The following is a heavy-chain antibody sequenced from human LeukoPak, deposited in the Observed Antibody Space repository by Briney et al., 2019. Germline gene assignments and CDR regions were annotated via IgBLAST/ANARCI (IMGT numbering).Heavy chain of an antibody. D-gene: IGHD5-18*01. J-gene: IGHJ4*02. CDR3: ARDYASDTDMV. Sequence: GRSLRLSCAASGFAFSSYGMHWVRQVPGKGLEWVAVISSDGTNKYYADSVRGRFTISRDNAKNTLFLQMNSLRADDTAVYYCARDYASDTDMVWGQGTLVTVSS. V-gene: IGHV3-30*19. CDR1: GFAFSSYG. CDR2: ISSDGTNK.